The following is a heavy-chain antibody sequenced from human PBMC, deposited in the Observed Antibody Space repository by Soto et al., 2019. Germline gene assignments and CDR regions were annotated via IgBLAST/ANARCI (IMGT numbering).Heavy chain of an antibody. CDR2: ISGGGGYT. D-gene: IGHD2-15*01. CDR3: AKGTYSEASDI. CDR1: GFIFSSYA. J-gene: IGHJ3*02. Sequence: EVQLLESGGGLVQRGGSLRLSCAASGFIFSSYAMTWVRQAPGKGLEWVSAISGGGGYTYYADSVKGRFTISRDNSKNTLYLQMNSLRAEDTAVYYCAKGTYSEASDIWGQGTMVTVSS. V-gene: IGHV3-23*01.